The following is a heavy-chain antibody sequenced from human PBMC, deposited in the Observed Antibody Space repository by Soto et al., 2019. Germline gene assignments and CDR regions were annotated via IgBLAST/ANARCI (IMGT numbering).Heavy chain of an antibody. CDR1: GFTFSSYS. D-gene: IGHD3-3*01. V-gene: IGHV3-21*01. J-gene: IGHJ6*02. CDR2: ISSSSSYI. Sequence: PVGSLRLSCAASGFTFSSYSMNWVRQAPGKGLEWVSSISSSSSYIYYADSVKGRFTISRDNAKNSLYLQMNSLRAEDTAVYYCARNRNTIFGVVGDYYYGMDVWGQGTTVTVSS. CDR3: ARNRNTIFGVVGDYYYGMDV.